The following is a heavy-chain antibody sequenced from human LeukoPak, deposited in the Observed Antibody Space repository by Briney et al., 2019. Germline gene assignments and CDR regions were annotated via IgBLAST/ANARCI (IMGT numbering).Heavy chain of an antibody. CDR1: GFTFSGSA. CDR2: IRSKANSYAT. CDR3: AKESYSSGWYAYFDY. J-gene: IGHJ4*02. Sequence: PGGSLRLSCAASGFTFSGSAMHWVRQASGKGLAWVGRIRSKANSYATAYAASVKGRFTISRDDSKNTAYLQMNSLRAEDTAVYYCAKESYSSGWYAYFDYWGQGTLVTVSS. D-gene: IGHD6-19*01. V-gene: IGHV3-73*01.